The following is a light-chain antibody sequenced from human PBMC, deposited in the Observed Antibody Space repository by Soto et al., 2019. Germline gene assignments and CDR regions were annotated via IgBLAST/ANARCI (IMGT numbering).Light chain of an antibody. CDR1: SSDIGYYNY. CDR2: EVS. V-gene: IGLV2-14*01. Sequence: QSALTQPASVSGSPGQWITISCTGTSSDIGYYNYVSWYRQDPGKAPKLILYEVSNRPSGVSNRFSGSKSGNTASLTISGLQAEDEADYYCSSYTRSSTLVVFGGGTKLTVL. J-gene: IGLJ3*02. CDR3: SSYTRSSTLVV.